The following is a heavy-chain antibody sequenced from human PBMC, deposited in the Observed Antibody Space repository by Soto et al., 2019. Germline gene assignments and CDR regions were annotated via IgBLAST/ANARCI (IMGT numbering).Heavy chain of an antibody. J-gene: IGHJ3*01. Sequence: SSETLSLTCTVSGGSISSYYWSWIRQPPGKGPEWIGCVYHSGTTNYNPSLESRVTISLDASKNQFSADRSISTAYLQWSSLKASDTAMYYCARRPSYYDGRDAFDVWGQGTMVTVSS. V-gene: IGHV4-59*12. CDR2: VYHSGTT. CDR3: ASDTAMYYCARRPSYYDGRDAFDV. CDR1: GGSISSYY. D-gene: IGHD3-22*01.